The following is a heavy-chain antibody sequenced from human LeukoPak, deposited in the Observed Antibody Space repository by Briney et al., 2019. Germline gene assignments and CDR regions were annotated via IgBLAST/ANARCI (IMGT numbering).Heavy chain of an antibody. D-gene: IGHD2-8*01. J-gene: IGHJ6*03. CDR3: ARSRHCTNGVCSYYYYYYYMDV. CDR1: GGSISSGGYS. CDR2: IYYSGST. Sequence: SETLSLTCAVSGGSISSGGYSWSWIRQPPGKGLEWIGYIYYSGSTYYNPSLKSRVTISVDTPKNQFSLKLSSVTAADTAVYYCARSRHCTNGVCSYYYYYYYMDVWGKGTTVTVSS. V-gene: IGHV4-30-4*07.